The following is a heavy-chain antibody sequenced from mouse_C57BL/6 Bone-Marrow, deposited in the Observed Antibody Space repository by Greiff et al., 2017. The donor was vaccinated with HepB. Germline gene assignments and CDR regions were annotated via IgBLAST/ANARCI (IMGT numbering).Heavy chain of an antibody. Sequence: VQLQQSGPELVKPGASVKISCKASGYTFTDYYMNWVKQSHGKSLEWIGDINPNNGGTSYNQKFKGKATLTVDKSSSTAYMELRSLTSEDSAVYYWARAGYSNPNYYAMDDWGQGTSVTVSS. J-gene: IGHJ4*01. CDR1: GYTFTDYY. CDR3: ARAGYSNPNYYAMDD. V-gene: IGHV1-26*01. CDR2: INPNNGGT. D-gene: IGHD2-5*01.